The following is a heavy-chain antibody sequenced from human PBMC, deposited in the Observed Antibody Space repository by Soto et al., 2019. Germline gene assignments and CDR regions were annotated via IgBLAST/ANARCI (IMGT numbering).Heavy chain of an antibody. CDR3: ARGGGVGVAGSAAFDM. CDR1: GYPVTASY. Sequence: QLHLVQSGAVVKKPGASVTVSCSASGYPVTASYMHWVRQAPGRGLEWLGGINPATGAAKYTQTFQGRVTMTRDTSTSTVFMELSGLTSEDTAVFYGARGGGVGVAGSAAFDMWGQGTLVTVSS. CDR2: INPATGAA. D-gene: IGHD3-3*01. V-gene: IGHV1-2*02. J-gene: IGHJ3*02.